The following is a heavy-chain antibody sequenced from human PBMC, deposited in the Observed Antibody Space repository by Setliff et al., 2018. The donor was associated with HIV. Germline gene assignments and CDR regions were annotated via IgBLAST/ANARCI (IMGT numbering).Heavy chain of an antibody. V-gene: IGHV1-46*01. J-gene: IGHJ6*02. CDR2: INPSGGST. CDR1: GYTFTSYH. Sequence: ASVKVSCKASGYTFTSYHMYWVRQAPGQGLEWMGAINPSGGSTRYAQKFQGRVTMTRDTSTSTVYMELSGLRSDDPAVYYCARDGLLAAAGTKGYYYYYGMDVWGQGTTVTVSS. CDR3: ARDGLLAAAGTKGYYYYYGMDV. D-gene: IGHD6-13*01.